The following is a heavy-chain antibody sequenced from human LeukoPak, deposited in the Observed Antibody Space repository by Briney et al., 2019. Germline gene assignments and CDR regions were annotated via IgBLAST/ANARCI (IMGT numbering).Heavy chain of an antibody. Sequence: KTSETLSLTCAVSGYSISSGYYWGWIRQPPGKGLEWIGNIYHSGSTYYNPSLKSRVTISVDTSKNQFSLKLNSVTAADTALYYCILGGKLDYWGQGILVTVSS. CDR1: GYSISSGYY. D-gene: IGHD3-10*01. J-gene: IGHJ4*02. CDR2: IYHSGST. V-gene: IGHV4-38-2*01. CDR3: ILGGKLDY.